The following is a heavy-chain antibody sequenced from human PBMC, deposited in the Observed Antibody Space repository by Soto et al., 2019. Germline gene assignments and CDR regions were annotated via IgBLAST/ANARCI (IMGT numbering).Heavy chain of an antibody. V-gene: IGHV3-13*05. CDR3: ARTDRDFYGLDV. CDR1: GFTFRNYD. J-gene: IGHJ6*02. CDR2: ISAAGDP. Sequence: EVQLVESGGGLVQPGGSLRLSCEASGFTFRNYDMHWVRQGTGKGLEWVSGISAAGDPDYADSVEGGFIIFRENAQNPFFLQMNGLRVGDTAVYYCARTDRDFYGLDVWGQGTMVIVSS.